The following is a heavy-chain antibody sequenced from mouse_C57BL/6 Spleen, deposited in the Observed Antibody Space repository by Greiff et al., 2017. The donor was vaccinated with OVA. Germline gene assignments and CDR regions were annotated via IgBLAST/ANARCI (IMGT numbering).Heavy chain of an antibody. V-gene: IGHV10-1*01. Sequence: EVKLVESGGGLVQPKGSLKLSCAASGFSFNTYAMNWVRQAPGKGLEWVARIRSKSNNYATYYADSVKDRFTISRDDSESMLYLQMNNLKTEDTAMYYCVSLYYGNYEYFDVWGTGTTVTVSS. D-gene: IGHD2-1*01. CDR2: IRSKSNNYAT. J-gene: IGHJ1*03. CDR1: GFSFNTYA. CDR3: VSLYYGNYEYFDV.